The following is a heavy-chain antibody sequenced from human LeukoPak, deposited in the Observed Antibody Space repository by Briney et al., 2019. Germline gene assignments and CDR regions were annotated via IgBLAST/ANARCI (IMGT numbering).Heavy chain of an antibody. V-gene: IGHV3-23*01. CDR3: TKATVKKTPYGFDY. J-gene: IGHJ4*02. D-gene: IGHD4-17*01. CDR2: ISGSGGST. CDR1: GFSFSSYA. Sequence: PGGSLRLSCAASGFSFSSYAMSWVRQGPGKGLEWVSAISGSGGSTYYADSVKGRFTISRDNSKNTLYLQMNSLRAEDTAVYYCTKATVKKTPYGFDYWGQGTLVTVSS.